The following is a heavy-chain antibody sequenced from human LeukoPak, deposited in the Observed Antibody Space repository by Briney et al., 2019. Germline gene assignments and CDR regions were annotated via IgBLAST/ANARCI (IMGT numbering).Heavy chain of an antibody. CDR2: INTDGGST. V-gene: IGHV3-74*01. D-gene: IGHD5-18*01. CDR3: ARAGGGGYGYDYYMDV. J-gene: IGHJ6*03. CDR1: GFTFSSYW. Sequence: GGSLRLSCAAGGFTFSSYWRHWGRQAPGEGLGWGSRINTDGGSTSYADSAKGRSTISRDNAKTTLYLPMTSLRAEDTAVYYCARAGGGGYGYDYYMDVWGKGTTVTVSS.